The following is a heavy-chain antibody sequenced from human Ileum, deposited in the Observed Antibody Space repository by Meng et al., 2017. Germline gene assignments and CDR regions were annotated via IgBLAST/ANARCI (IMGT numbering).Heavy chain of an antibody. CDR2: ISSSSSYI. Sequence: EVQLVESGGDLVKPGWSLRLSCAASGFTFSSYSMNWVRQAPGKGLEWVSSISSSSSYIYYADSLKGRFTISRDNAKNSLYLQMNSLRAEGTAVYYCARERQDNRWFDPWGQGTLVTVSS. V-gene: IGHV3-21*01. CDR1: GFTFSSYS. D-gene: IGHD1-1*01. J-gene: IGHJ5*02. CDR3: ARERQDNRWFDP.